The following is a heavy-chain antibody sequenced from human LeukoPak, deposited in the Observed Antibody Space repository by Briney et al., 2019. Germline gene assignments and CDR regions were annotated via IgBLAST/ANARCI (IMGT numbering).Heavy chain of an antibody. J-gene: IGHJ4*02. CDR2: ISSSSSYI. CDR1: GFTFSSNS. D-gene: IGHD3-16*02. Sequence: GGSLRHSCGVSGFTFSSNSMNWVRRAPGKGLEWVSSISSSSSYISYADSVKGRFTISRDNAKNSLYLQMNSLRAEDTAVYYCASRSEFDYWGQGTLVTVSS. V-gene: IGHV3-21*01. CDR3: ASRSEFDY.